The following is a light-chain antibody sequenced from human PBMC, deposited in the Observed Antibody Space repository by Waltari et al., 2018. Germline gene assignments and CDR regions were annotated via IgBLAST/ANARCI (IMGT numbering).Light chain of an antibody. J-gene: IGKJ1*01. CDR1: RSVVSRSNSKHF. Sequence: DIVMTQSPDSLAVSLGERATINCTSSRSVVSRSNSKHFLTWYQQKSGQPPKLLIYWASTRESGVPDRFSGSGSGTDFSLTISSLRAEDVAVYYCLQYYDTPWTFGQGTRVELK. CDR3: LQYYDTPWT. CDR2: WAS. V-gene: IGKV4-1*01.